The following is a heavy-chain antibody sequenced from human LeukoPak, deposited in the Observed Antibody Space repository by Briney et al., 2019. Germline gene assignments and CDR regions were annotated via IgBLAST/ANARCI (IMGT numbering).Heavy chain of an antibody. CDR1: GYTFTSYY. Sequence: ASVKVSCKASGYTFTSYYMHWVRQAPGQGLEWMGIINPSGGSTSYAQKFQGRVTMSRDTSTSTVYMELSSLRSEDTAVYYCARDRAEYYGFDPRGQGTLVTVSS. J-gene: IGHJ5*02. CDR3: ARDRAEYYGFDP. D-gene: IGHD2/OR15-2a*01. V-gene: IGHV1-46*01. CDR2: INPSGGST.